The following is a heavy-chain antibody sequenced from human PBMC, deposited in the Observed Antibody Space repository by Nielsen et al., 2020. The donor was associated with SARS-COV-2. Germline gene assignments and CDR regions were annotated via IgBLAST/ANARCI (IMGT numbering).Heavy chain of an antibody. D-gene: IGHD3-3*01. V-gene: IGHV4-34*01. J-gene: IGHJ2*01. CDR3: ARDGASGRFYDWLSHFDL. CDR2: VSHSRST. Sequence: SETLSLTCAVSDGSLSGHYWTWIRQPPGKGLEWIGEVSHSRSTNTNPSLKSRVTISVDTSKSQFSLKLRSVTAADTAVYYCARDGASGRFYDWLSHFDLWGRGTLVTVSS. CDR1: DGSLSGHY.